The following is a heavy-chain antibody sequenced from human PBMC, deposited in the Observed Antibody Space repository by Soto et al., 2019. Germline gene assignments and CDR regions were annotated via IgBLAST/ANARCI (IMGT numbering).Heavy chain of an antibody. CDR1: GFTFRNSA. V-gene: IGHV3-23*01. CDR2: ISGFGGST. D-gene: IGHD3-22*01. CDR3: VFPSSGKYFFDY. J-gene: IGHJ4*02. Sequence: GGSLRLSCAASGFTFRNSAMNWVRQAPGKGLEWVSAISGFGGSTYYGDSVKGRFTISRDNSKNTLYLQMNSLRAEDTAVYYCVFPSSGKYFFDYWGQGARGTVSA.